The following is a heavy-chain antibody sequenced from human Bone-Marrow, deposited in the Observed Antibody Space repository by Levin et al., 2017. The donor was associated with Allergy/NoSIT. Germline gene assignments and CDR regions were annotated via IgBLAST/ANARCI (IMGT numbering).Heavy chain of an antibody. V-gene: IGHV3-30-3*01. CDR1: GFTFSSYA. Sequence: GESLKISCAASGFTFSSYAMHWVRQAPGKGLEWVAVISYDGSNKYYADSVKGRFTISRDNSKNTLYLQMNSLRAEDTAVYYCVNLGYSSGWGDYWGQGTLVTVSS. CDR2: ISYDGSNK. J-gene: IGHJ4*02. D-gene: IGHD6-19*01. CDR3: VNLGYSSGWGDY.